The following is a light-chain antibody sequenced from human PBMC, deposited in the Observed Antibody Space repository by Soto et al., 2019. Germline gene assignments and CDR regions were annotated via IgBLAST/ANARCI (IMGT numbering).Light chain of an antibody. V-gene: IGKV1-5*01. CDR3: QHYDSYPLT. CDR2: DAS. CDR1: QPIGPW. J-gene: IGKJ4*01. Sequence: DIQMTQSPSTLAASVGDRVTITCRASQPIGPWLAWHQQKPGKGPTLLIYDASNLETGVPSRFSASGSGTEFTLTISSLQPDDFATYYCQHYDSYPLTFGGGTTVELK.